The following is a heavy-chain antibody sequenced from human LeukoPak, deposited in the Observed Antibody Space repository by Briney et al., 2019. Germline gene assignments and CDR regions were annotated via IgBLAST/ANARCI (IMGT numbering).Heavy chain of an antibody. Sequence: PGGSLRLSCAASGFTFSSYSMNWVRQAPGKGLEWVSYISSSSRTIHNAHSVKGRFTISRDNAKNSLYLQMNSLRAEDTAVYYCAREYCSGGSCYGFDYWGQGTLVTVSS. CDR1: GFTFSSYS. V-gene: IGHV3-48*01. CDR2: ISSSSRTI. CDR3: AREYCSGGSCYGFDY. D-gene: IGHD2-15*01. J-gene: IGHJ4*02.